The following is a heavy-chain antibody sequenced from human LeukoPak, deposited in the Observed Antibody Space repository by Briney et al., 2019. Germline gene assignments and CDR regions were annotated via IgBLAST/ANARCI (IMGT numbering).Heavy chain of an antibody. V-gene: IGHV3-64D*06. D-gene: IGHD1-26*01. CDR3: IKDRIGTWSFDH. CDR2: ISINGDKT. CDR1: GFTFSGHS. Sequence: PGGSLRLSCSASGFTFSGHSMHWVRQAPGKGLEYVSSISINGDKTYYAESVKGRFTISRDNSKNTLYLQLSSLRVEDTAVYYCIKDRIGTWSFDHWGQGTLLTVSS. J-gene: IGHJ4*02.